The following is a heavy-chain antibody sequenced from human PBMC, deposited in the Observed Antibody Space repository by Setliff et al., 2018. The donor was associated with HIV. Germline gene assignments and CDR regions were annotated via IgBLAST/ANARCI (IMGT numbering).Heavy chain of an antibody. CDR1: GYNFDSFA. Sequence: GASVKVSCKASGYNFDSFAVIWVRQAPGQGLEWMGWISGYNGQTKDAQKFQGRLIMTTDTATSTSYVEMRSLRSDDTAIYYCARARYGGFDHWGQGSLVTVSS. CDR2: ISGYNGQT. J-gene: IGHJ4*02. D-gene: IGHD3-16*01. CDR3: ARARYGGFDH. V-gene: IGHV1-18*01.